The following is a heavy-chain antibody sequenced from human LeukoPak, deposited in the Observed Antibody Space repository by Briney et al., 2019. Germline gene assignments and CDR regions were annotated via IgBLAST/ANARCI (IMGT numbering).Heavy chain of an antibody. J-gene: IGHJ4*02. CDR2: VREDGTEK. D-gene: IGHD3-10*01. CDR1: GFTFSGAW. Sequence: GGSLRLSCAASGFTFSGAWMTWARQAPGKGLEWVANVREDGTEKNYVDSVKGRFTISRDNAKNSLFLQMSNLRDDDTAIYYCARHAGISFWGQGTLVTVSS. V-gene: IGHV3-7*01. CDR3: ARHAGISF.